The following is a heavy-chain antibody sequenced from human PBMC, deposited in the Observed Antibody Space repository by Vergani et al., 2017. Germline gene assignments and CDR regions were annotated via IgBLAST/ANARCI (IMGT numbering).Heavy chain of an antibody. Sequence: EVQLVESGGGLVQPGRSLRLSCAASGFTVSSNYMSWVRQAPGKGLEWVSVIYSGGSTYYADSVKGRFTISRDNSKNTLYLQMNSLRAEDTAVYYCARDAGSSWYFLDYWGQGTLVTVSS. CDR1: GFTVSSNY. V-gene: IGHV3-53*01. J-gene: IGHJ4*02. D-gene: IGHD6-13*01. CDR2: IYSGGST. CDR3: ARDAGSSWYFLDY.